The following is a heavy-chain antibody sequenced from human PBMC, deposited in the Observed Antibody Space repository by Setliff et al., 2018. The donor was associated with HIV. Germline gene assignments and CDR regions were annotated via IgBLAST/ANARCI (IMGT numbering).Heavy chain of an antibody. CDR1: GYSISSGFY. V-gene: IGHV4-38-2*02. CDR2: LYHGGST. J-gene: IGHJ5*02. Sequence: SETLSLTCSVSGYSISSGFYWGWVRQPPGKGLEWIGSLYHGGSTNYEPSLKSRVTFSVDTSKNQFSLRLTSVTAADTAIYYCASRREWLSAYDLWGQGTLVTVSS. D-gene: IGHD3-3*01. CDR3: ASRREWLSAYDL.